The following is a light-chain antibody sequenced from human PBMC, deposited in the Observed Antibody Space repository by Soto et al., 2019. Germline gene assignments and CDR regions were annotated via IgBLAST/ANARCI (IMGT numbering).Light chain of an antibody. CDR1: QTISSR. CDR2: KAS. J-gene: IGKJ1*01. CDR3: QQYNSYERT. V-gene: IGKV1-5*03. Sequence: DIQMTQSPSTLSGSVGDRVTITCRASQTISSRLAWYQQKPGKAPKLLIYKASSLESGVPSRFSGSGSGTEFTLTISSLQPDDFATDYCQQYNSYERTFGQGTKVDNK.